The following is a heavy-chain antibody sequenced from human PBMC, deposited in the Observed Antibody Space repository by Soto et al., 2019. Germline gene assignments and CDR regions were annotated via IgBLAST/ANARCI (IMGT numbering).Heavy chain of an antibody. V-gene: IGHV3-15*01. Sequence: EVQLAESGGGLVEPGGSLRLSCAASGLTFRSAWMSWVRQAPGEGLEWLGRIKSYSFGGTTEYAAPAKGRFTISRDDSMDTVYLQMNNLKIEDTGVYHCTTGPGNRGYWGQGTLVTVSS. CDR2: IKSYSFGGTT. J-gene: IGHJ4*02. CDR1: GLTFRSAW. CDR3: TTGPGNRGY. D-gene: IGHD3-10*01.